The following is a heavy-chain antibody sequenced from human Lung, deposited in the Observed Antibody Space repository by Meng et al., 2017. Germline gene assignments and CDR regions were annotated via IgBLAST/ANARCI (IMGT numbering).Heavy chain of an antibody. J-gene: IGHJ4*02. V-gene: IGHV4-34*01. CDR2: INHSGST. CDR3: ARGPTTMAHDFDY. Sequence: ARVLRVVAGLLEPSETLSLTCVVSGGSFSDYYWSWIRQPPGKGLEWIGEINHSGSTNYNPSLESRATISVDTSQNNLSLKLSSVTAADSAVYYCARGPTTMAHDFDYWGQGTLVTVSS. D-gene: IGHD4-11*01. CDR1: GGSFSDYY.